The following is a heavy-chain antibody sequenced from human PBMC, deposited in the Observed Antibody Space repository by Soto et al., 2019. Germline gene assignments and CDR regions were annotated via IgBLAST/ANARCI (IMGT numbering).Heavy chain of an antibody. CDR3: ANIGSYYAYVCGSAADFDI. CDR2: GSGSAGRT. CDR1: GFTFSSYA. V-gene: IGHV3-23*01. J-gene: IGHJ3*02. D-gene: IGHD3-16*01. Sequence: PGGSLRLSCAASGFTFSSYAMSWIRQGPGQGLEWVSGGSGSAGRTYYADSVKGRCTISRDNSKNTLYLQMNSLRAEDTAAYYYANIGSYYAYVCGSAADFDIWGQGTMVTVSS.